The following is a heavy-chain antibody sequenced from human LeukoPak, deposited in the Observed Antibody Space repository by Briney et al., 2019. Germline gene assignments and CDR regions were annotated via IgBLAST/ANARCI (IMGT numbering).Heavy chain of an antibody. J-gene: IGHJ3*02. Sequence: GASVKVSCRASGYTFTSYGISWVRQAPGQGREWRGWISAYNGNTNYAQKLQGRVTVTTDTSTSTAYMELRSLRSDDTAVYYCAREVEIVVVPAAYDAFDIWGQGTMVTVSS. D-gene: IGHD2-2*01. V-gene: IGHV1-18*04. CDR2: ISAYNGNT. CDR3: AREVEIVVVPAAYDAFDI. CDR1: GYTFTSYG.